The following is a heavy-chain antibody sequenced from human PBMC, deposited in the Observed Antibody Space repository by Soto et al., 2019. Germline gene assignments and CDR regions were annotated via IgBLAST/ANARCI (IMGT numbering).Heavy chain of an antibody. CDR3: ARSCSGGSCYYYYGMDV. CDR1: GGTFSSYA. Sequence: ASVKVSCKASGGTFSSYAISWVRQAPGQGLEWMGGIIPIFGTANYAQKFQGRVTITADESTSTAYMELSSLRSDDTAVYYCARSCSGGSCYYYYGMDVWGQGTTVTVSS. V-gene: IGHV1-69*13. CDR2: IIPIFGTA. J-gene: IGHJ6*02. D-gene: IGHD2-15*01.